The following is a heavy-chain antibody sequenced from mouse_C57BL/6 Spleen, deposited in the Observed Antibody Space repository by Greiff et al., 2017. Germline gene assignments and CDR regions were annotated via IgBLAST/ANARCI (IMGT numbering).Heavy chain of an antibody. CDR3: ARDIRYYFDY. Sequence: EVKLVESGGGLVKPGGSLKLSCAASGFTFSDYGMHWVRQAPEKGLEWVAYISSGSSTIYYADTVKGRFTISRDNAKNTLFLQMTSLRSEDTAMYYCARDIRYYFDYWGQGTTLTVSS. CDR2: ISSGSSTI. J-gene: IGHJ2*01. CDR1: GFTFSDYG. V-gene: IGHV5-17*01.